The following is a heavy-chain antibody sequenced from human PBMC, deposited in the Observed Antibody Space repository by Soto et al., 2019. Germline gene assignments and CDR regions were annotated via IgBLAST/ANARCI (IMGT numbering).Heavy chain of an antibody. CDR2: IYYSGST. V-gene: IGHV4-59*01. J-gene: IGHJ4*02. Sequence: SETLSLTCTVSGGSITSYYWNWIRQPPGKGLEWIGYIYYSGSTNYNPSLKSRVSLSVDTSKNQFSLKVYSVTAADTAVYYCARDRDGYNYFDYWGQGILVTVSS. CDR1: GGSITSYY. CDR3: ARDRDGYNYFDY. D-gene: IGHD5-12*01.